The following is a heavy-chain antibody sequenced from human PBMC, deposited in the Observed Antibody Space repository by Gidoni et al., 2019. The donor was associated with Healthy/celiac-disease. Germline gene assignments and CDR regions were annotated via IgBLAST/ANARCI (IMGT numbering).Heavy chain of an antibody. CDR3: ARVLAADGNSSGYLPFDY. J-gene: IGHJ4*02. Sequence: QVQLQESGPGLLTPSETLSLTCTVSGGSIRSYYWSWIRQPPGKGLEWIGYIYYSGSTNYNPSLKSRVTISVDTSKNQFSLKLSSVTAADTAVYYCARVLAADGNSSGYLPFDYWGQGTLVTVSS. CDR2: IYYSGST. V-gene: IGHV4-59*01. CDR1: GGSIRSYY. D-gene: IGHD3-22*01.